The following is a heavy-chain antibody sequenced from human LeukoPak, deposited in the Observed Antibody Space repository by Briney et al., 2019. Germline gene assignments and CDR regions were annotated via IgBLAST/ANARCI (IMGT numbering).Heavy chain of an antibody. CDR2: IYYSGST. Sequence: SETLSLTCAVSGGSISSSNWWSWIRQPPGKGLEWIGYIYYSGSTNYNPSLKSRVTISVDTSKNQFSLKLSSVTAADTAMYYCARVGIDCGGDCYYEAVDIWGQGTMVTVSS. V-gene: IGHV4-61*01. J-gene: IGHJ3*02. D-gene: IGHD2-21*02. CDR1: GGSISSSNW. CDR3: ARVGIDCGGDCYYEAVDI.